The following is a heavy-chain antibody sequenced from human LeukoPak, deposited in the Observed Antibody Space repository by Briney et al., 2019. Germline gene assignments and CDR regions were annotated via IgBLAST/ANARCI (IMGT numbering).Heavy chain of an antibody. V-gene: IGHV4-59*01. CDR1: GGSISGYY. D-gene: IGHD3-22*01. CDR2: IYYSGST. J-gene: IGHJ4*02. CDR3: ARALDYYDSSGQRRYYFDY. Sequence: SETLSLTCTVSGGSISGYYWSWIRQPPGKGLEWIGYIYYSGSTNYNPSLKSRVTISVDTSKNQFSLKLSSVTAADTAVYYCARALDYYDSSGQRRYYFDYWGQGTLVTVSS.